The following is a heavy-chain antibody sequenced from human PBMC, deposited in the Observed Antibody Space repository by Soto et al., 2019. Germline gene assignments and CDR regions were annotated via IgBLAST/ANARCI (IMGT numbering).Heavy chain of an antibody. Sequence: PSETLSLTCTVSGGSISSSSYYWGWIRQPPGKGLEWIGSIYYSGSTYYNPSLKSRVTISVDTSKNQFSLKLSSVTAADTAVYYCARLPYAIQFDYWGQGTLVTVSS. CDR3: ARLPYAIQFDY. V-gene: IGHV4-39*01. CDR1: GGSISSSSYY. D-gene: IGHD2-8*01. J-gene: IGHJ4*02. CDR2: IYYSGST.